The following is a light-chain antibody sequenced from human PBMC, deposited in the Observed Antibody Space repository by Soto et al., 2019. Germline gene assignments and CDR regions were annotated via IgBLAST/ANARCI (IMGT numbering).Light chain of an antibody. CDR2: DAS. CDR3: HQRSSWLSLT. CDR1: QSVGSH. Sequence: EIVLTQSPATLSLSPGEGATLSCRTSQSVGSHLAWYQQKPGQVPRLLIHDASRRATGVPDRFSGSGSGTDFTLTISSLEPEDFAVYYCHQRSSWLSLTFGGGTKVEIK. J-gene: IGKJ4*01. V-gene: IGKV3-11*01.